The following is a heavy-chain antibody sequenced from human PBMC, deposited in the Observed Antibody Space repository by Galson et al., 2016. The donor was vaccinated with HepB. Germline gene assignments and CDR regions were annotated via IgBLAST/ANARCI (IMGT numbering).Heavy chain of an antibody. J-gene: IGHJ4*02. D-gene: IGHD3-3*01. V-gene: IGHV4-4*02. CDR3: ARFVNFWSGYSSPNFDY. CDR1: GGSISSNNW. Sequence: SETLSLTCAVSGGSISSNNWWSWVRQPPGKGLEWIGEIYYSGNTNYNPSLNSRVTISVDMSNNQFSLKLSSVTAADTAVYYCARFVNFWSGYSSPNFDYWGQGTLVTVSS. CDR2: IYYSGNT.